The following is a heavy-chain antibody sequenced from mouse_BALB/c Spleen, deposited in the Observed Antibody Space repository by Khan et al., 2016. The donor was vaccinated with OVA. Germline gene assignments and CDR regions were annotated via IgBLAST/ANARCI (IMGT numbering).Heavy chain of an antibody. CDR2: IWTGGGT. CDR1: FFSLTSYD. Sequence: QVQLKESGPALLSPPPLLSIPFTVSFFSLTSYDISWIRQPPGKGLEWLGVIWTGGGTNYNSAFMSRLSISKDNSKSQVFLKMNSLQSDDTAIYYCVRRGNYYGSFYWYFDVWGAGTTVTVSS. CDR3: VRRGNYYGSFYWYFDV. D-gene: IGHD1-1*01. J-gene: IGHJ1*01. V-gene: IGHV2-9-2*01.